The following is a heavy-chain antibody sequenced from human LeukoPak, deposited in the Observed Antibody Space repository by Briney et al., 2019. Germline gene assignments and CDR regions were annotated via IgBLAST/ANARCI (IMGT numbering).Heavy chain of an antibody. J-gene: IGHJ4*02. CDR1: GGSISSGSYY. D-gene: IGHD3-10*01. CDR3: ARGYGSGSYYRDY. CDR2: IYTSGST. V-gene: IGHV4-61*02. Sequence: PSQTLSLTCTVSGGSISSGSYYWSWIRPPAGKGLEWIGRIYTSGSTNYNPSLKSRVSISVDTSKNQFSLKLSSVTAADTAVYYCARGYGSGSYYRDYWGQGTLVTVSS.